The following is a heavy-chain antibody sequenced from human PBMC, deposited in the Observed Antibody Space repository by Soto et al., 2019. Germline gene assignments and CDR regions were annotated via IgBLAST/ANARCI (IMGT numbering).Heavy chain of an antibody. CDR2: IYPSGST. Sequence: QLQLQESGSGLVKPSQTLSLTCAVSGGSISSGGYSWSWMRQPPGKGLEWIGYIYPSGSTYYNPSLKSRVXXXAXXSKNQASLKLSSVTAADTAVYYCARGMTTVTTLDYWGPGTRVTVSS. V-gene: IGHV4-30-2*01. CDR3: ARGMTTVTTLDY. J-gene: IGHJ4*02. CDR1: GGSISSGGYS. D-gene: IGHD4-4*01.